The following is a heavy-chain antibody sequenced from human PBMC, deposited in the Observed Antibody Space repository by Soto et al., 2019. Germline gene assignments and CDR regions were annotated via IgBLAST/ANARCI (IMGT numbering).Heavy chain of an antibody. V-gene: IGHV3-30*18. Sequence: QVQLVESGGGVVQPGRSLRLSCAASGFTFSSYGMHWVRQAPGKGLEWVAVISYDGSNKYYADSVKGRFTISRDNSKNTLYLQMNSLRAEDTAVYYSAKRDSSGPFDYWGQGTLVTVSS. CDR3: AKRDSSGPFDY. CDR2: ISYDGSNK. J-gene: IGHJ4*02. D-gene: IGHD6-19*01. CDR1: GFTFSSYG.